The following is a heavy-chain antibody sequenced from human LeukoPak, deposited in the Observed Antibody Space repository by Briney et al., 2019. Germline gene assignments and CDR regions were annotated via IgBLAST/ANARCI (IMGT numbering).Heavy chain of an antibody. Sequence: ASVKVSCKASGYTFTGYYMHWVRQAPGQGLEWMGWINLNSGGTNYAQKFRGRVTMTRDTSLSTAYMELNRLRPDDTAVYYCARGVFGGVGDCWGQGTLLAVSS. CDR1: GYTFTGYY. CDR3: ARGVFGGVGDC. J-gene: IGHJ4*02. D-gene: IGHD3-10*01. CDR2: INLNSGGT. V-gene: IGHV1-2*02.